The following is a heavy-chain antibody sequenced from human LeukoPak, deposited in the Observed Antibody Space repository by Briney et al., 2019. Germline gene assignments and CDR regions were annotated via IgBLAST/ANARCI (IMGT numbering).Heavy chain of an antibody. V-gene: IGHV4-34*01. CDR3: ARDPFDY. CDR1: GGSFSGYY. J-gene: IGHJ4*02. Sequence: PSETLSLTCAVYGGSFSGYYWSWIRQPPGKGLEWIGEIYHSGSTNYNPSLKSRVTISVDKSKNQFSLKLSSVTAADTAVYYCARDPFDYWGQGTLVTVSS. CDR2: IYHSGST.